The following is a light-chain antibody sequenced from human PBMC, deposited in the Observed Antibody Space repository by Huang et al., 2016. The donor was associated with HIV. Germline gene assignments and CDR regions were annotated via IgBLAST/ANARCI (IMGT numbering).Light chain of an antibody. Sequence: DIQMTQSPSSLSASVGDRVTISCRASQSISTYLNWYQYRRGKAPKVLIYTASNWQSGVPSRFSGSGAGTDFTLTSSSLQPEDSATYYCQQSYSNVLTFGGGTKVEIK. J-gene: IGKJ4*01. V-gene: IGKV1-39*01. CDR3: QQSYSNVLT. CDR2: TAS. CDR1: QSISTY.